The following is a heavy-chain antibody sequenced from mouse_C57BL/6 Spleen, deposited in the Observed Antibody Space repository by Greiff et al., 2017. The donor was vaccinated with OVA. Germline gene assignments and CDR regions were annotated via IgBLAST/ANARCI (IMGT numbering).Heavy chain of an antibody. J-gene: IGHJ2*01. CDR2: ISYDGSN. D-gene: IGHD2-3*01. CDR1: GYSITSGYY. Sequence: ESGPGLVKPSQSLSLTCSVTGYSITSGYYWNWIRQFPGNKLEWMGYISYDGSNNYNPSLKTRISITRDTSKNQFFLKLNSVTTEDTATYYCARDWEDYDGYLYFDYWGQGTTLTVSS. CDR3: ARDWEDYDGYLYFDY. V-gene: IGHV3-6*01.